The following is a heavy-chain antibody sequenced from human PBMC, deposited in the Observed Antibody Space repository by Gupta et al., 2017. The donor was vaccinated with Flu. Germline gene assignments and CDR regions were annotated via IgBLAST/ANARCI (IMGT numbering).Heavy chain of an antibody. Sequence: QVQLVESGGGVVQPGRSLRLSCAASGFTFRSYGMHWVRQAPGKGLEWVAVISYDGSNKYYADSVKGRFTISRGNSKNTLYLQMNSLRAEDTAVYYCAKDSVYYDSSGYSVDYWGQGTLVTVSS. D-gene: IGHD3-22*01. V-gene: IGHV3-30*18. J-gene: IGHJ4*02. CDR3: AKDSVYYDSSGYSVDY. CDR2: ISYDGSNK. CDR1: GFTFRSYG.